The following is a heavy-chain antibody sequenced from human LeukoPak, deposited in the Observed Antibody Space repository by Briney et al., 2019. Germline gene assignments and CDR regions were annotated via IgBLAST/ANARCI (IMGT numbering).Heavy chain of an antibody. CDR1: GFTFSSYA. V-gene: IGHV3-30*04. J-gene: IGHJ4*02. Sequence: GGSLRLSCAASGFTFSSYAMHWVRQAPGKGLEWVAVISYDGSNKYYADSVKGRFTISRDNSKNTLYLQMNSLRAEDTAVYYCARGLVRIQLWSTFGYWGQGTLVTVSS. D-gene: IGHD5-18*01. CDR2: ISYDGSNK. CDR3: ARGLVRIQLWSTFGY.